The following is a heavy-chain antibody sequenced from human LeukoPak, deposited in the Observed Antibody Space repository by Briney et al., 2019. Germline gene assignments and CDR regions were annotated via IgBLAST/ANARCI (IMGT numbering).Heavy chain of an antibody. Sequence: SETLSLTCAVYGGSFSGYYWSWIRQPPGKGLEWIGEINHSGSTNYNPSLKSRVTISVDTSKNQFSLKLSSVTAADTAVYYCARGVYYFDYWGQGTLVTASS. CDR3: ARGVYYFDY. V-gene: IGHV4-34*01. CDR1: GGSFSGYY. CDR2: INHSGST. J-gene: IGHJ4*02.